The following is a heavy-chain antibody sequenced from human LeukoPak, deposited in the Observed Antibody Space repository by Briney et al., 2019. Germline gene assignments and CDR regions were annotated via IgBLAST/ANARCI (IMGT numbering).Heavy chain of an antibody. D-gene: IGHD3-10*02. CDR1: GFTFSSYA. CDR2: ISYDGSNK. Sequence: GSLRLSCAASGFTFSSYAMHWVRQAPGKGLEWVAVISYDGSNKYYSDSVKGRFTISRDNAKNSLYPQMNSLRAEDTAVYYCAELGITMIGGVWGKGTTVTISS. J-gene: IGHJ6*04. V-gene: IGHV3-30*18. CDR3: AELGITMIGGV.